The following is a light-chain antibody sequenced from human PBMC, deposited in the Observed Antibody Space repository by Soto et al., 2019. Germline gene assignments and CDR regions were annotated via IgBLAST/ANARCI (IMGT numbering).Light chain of an antibody. CDR2: GNS. V-gene: IGLV1-40*01. Sequence: QSVLTQPPSVSGAPGQRVTISCTGSSSKIGAGYDVHWYQQLPGAAPKLLIYGNSNRPSGVPDRFSGSKSGTSASLAITGLQAEDEADYYCQSYDSSRHVVFGGGTKLTVL. CDR1: SSKIGAGYD. J-gene: IGLJ2*01. CDR3: QSYDSSRHVV.